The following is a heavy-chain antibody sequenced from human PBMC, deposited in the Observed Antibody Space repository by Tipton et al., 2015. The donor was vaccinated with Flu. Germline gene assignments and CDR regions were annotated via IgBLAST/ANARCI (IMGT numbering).Heavy chain of an antibody. D-gene: IGHD2-2*01. CDR1: GGSISSDSYF. V-gene: IGHV4-39*07. CDR2: IYYSGTT. CDR3: ARVSCSTAICYVDHY. Sequence: TLSLTCTVSGGSISSDSYFWGWIRQPPGKGLEWIGSIYYSGTTYYNPSLKSRVTMSVDTSKNQFSLKLSSVTAADTALYYCARVSCSTAICYVDHYWGQGTLVTLSS. J-gene: IGHJ4*02.